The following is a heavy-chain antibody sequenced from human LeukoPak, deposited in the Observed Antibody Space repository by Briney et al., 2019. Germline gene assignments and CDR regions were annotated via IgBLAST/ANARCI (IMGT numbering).Heavy chain of an antibody. J-gene: IGHJ4*02. Sequence: ASVQNTCRASGYTFTGHYMHGVRQALGQGVQWLGWINSNNGGTNYAQKFQGRVTMTRDTSISTAYMELSRLRADDTAVYYCARGYALYSGRYIDFDYWGQGTLVTVSS. CDR1: GYTFTGHY. V-gene: IGHV1-2*02. D-gene: IGHD1-26*01. CDR3: ARGYALYSGRYIDFDY. CDR2: INSNNGGT.